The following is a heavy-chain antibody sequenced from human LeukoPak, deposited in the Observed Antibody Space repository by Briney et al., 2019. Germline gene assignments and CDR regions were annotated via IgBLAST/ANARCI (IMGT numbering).Heavy chain of an antibody. Sequence: GGSLSLSCDASGFTFSTFAMIWVRQPPGKGLEWVSSIFPSGGEIHYADSVRGRFTISRDNSKSTLSLQMNSLRAEDTAVYYCARDRLTYFDYWGQGTLVTVSS. V-gene: IGHV3-23*01. CDR2: IFPSGGEI. CDR1: GFTFSTFA. J-gene: IGHJ4*02. CDR3: ARDRLTYFDY.